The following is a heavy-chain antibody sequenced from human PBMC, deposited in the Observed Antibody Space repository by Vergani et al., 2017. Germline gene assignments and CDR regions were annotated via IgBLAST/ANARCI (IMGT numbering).Heavy chain of an antibody. CDR3: AKSXASLDLWGEYFQH. J-gene: IGHJ1*01. D-gene: IGHD3-16*01. CDR2: VNNNGLSI. V-gene: IGHV3-23*01. CDR1: GFTFSSYA. Sequence: EVQLLESGGDLIQPGGSLRLACAASGFTFSSYAMSWVRQAPGKGLEWVATVNNNGLSIYYAESVKGRFTISRDNSKNTLFLQMNSLRAEDTALYYCAKSXASLDLWGEYFQHWGQGTLVTVSS.